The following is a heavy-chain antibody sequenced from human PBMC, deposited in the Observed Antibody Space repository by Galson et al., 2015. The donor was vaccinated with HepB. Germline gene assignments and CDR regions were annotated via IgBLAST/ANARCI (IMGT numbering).Heavy chain of an antibody. CDR3: ASLSRYSGSYGQFDY. D-gene: IGHD1-26*01. Sequence: SLRLSCAASGFTFSNYGMHWVRQAPGKGLEWVAVISFDGSNKYYADSVKGRFTISRDNSKNTLYVQMNNLRAEDTAVYYCASLSRYSGSYGQFDYWGQGTLVTVSS. V-gene: IGHV3-30*03. CDR2: ISFDGSNK. CDR1: GFTFSNYG. J-gene: IGHJ4*02.